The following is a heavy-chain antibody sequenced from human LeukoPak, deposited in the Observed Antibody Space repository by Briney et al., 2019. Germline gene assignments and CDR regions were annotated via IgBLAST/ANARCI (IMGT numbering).Heavy chain of an antibody. V-gene: IGHV3-23*01. CDR3: AKPISGGLAVTADWFDP. D-gene: IGHD6-19*01. Sequence: GGSLRLSCEASGFAFSFYAMSWLRQPPGQGLEWASTINANSGTTSYAASVRGRFTISRDNSKNTLYLQLNTLRAEDTAVYYCAKPISGGLAVTADWFDPWGRGTLVVVSS. CDR1: GFAFSFYA. CDR2: INANSGTT. J-gene: IGHJ5*01.